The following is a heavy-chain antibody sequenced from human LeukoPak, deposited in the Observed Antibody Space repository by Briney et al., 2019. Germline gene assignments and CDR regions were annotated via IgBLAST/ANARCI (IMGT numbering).Heavy chain of an antibody. J-gene: IGHJ3*01. V-gene: IGHV4-59*08. CDR1: GGSMTTYD. CDR2: IYYTGST. CDR3: ASPNVGNHYDVFNV. D-gene: IGHD4-23*01. Sequence: SETLSLTCAVSGGSMTTYDWSSIRQPPGKGLEWIGYIYYTGSTNYNPSLKSRVTISVDTSRNQFSLKMTSVTASDTAVYYCASPNVGNHYDVFNVWGQGTMVTVSP.